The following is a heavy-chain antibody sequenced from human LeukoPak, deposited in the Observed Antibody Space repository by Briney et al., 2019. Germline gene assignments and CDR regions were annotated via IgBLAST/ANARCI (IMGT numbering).Heavy chain of an antibody. Sequence: SETLSLTCTVSGGSISSYYWSWIRQPPGKGLEWIGEINHSGSTNYNPSLKSRVTISVDTSKNQFSLKLSSVTAADTAVYYCASYWNYGWFDPWGQGTLVTVSS. V-gene: IGHV4-34*01. CDR2: INHSGST. CDR1: GGSISSYY. D-gene: IGHD1-7*01. J-gene: IGHJ5*02. CDR3: ASYWNYGWFDP.